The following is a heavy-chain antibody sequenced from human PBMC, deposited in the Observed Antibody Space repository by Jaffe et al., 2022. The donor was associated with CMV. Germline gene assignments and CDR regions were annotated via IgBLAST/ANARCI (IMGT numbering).Heavy chain of an antibody. CDR3: AKDPSRSAVAGKRGVFFDY. CDR1: GFTFSSYA. CDR2: ISGSGGST. V-gene: IGHV3-23*01. Sequence: EVQLLESGGGLVQPGGSLRLSCAASGFTFSSYAMSWVRQAPGKGLEWVSAISGSGGSTYYADSVKGRFTISRDNSKNTLYLQMNSLRAEDTAVYYCAKDPSRSAVAGKRGVFFDYWGQGTLVTVSS. D-gene: IGHD6-19*01. J-gene: IGHJ4*02.